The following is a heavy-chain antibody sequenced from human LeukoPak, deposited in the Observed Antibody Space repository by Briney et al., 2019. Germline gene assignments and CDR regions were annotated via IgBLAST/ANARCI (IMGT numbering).Heavy chain of an antibody. CDR2: SNHSGST. CDR1: GGSFWGYY. J-gene: IGHJ4*02. CDR3: ARSHSVWTSFDY. Sequence: PSETLSLTCAVYGGSFWGYYWSWIPQPPGKGVEWSGESNHSGSTNYNPSLKRRVTISVDTSKNQFSLKLSSVTGADMAVYYCARSHSVWTSFDYWGEGPLVSVPS. V-gene: IGHV4-34*01. D-gene: IGHD3/OR15-3a*01.